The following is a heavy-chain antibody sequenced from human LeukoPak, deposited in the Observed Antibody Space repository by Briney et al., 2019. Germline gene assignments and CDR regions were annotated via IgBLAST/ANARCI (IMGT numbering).Heavy chain of an antibody. J-gene: IGHJ4*02. V-gene: IGHV3-23*01. CDR1: GFTFSSYA. CDR2: ISSSGGST. D-gene: IGHD2-2*01. CDR3: ANLCISSDCVPTFDY. Sequence: GGSLRLSCAASGFTFSSYAMSWVRQAPGKGLKWVSAISSSGGSTYYADSVKGRFTISRDNSKNTLYLQMNSLRAEDMAVYYCANLCISSDCVPTFDYWGQGTRVTVSS.